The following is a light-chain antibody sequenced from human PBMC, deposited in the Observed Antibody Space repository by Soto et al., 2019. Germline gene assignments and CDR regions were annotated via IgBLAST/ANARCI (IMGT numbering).Light chain of an antibody. CDR3: AAWDDSLSGVV. V-gene: IGLV1-47*01. J-gene: IGLJ2*01. CDR2: RNS. CDR1: SSNIGSNY. Sequence: VLTQPPSASGTPGQRVTISCSGSSSNIGSNYVYWYQQLPGTVPQLLIYRNSERPSGVPDRFSGSKSGTSASLANSGLRSEDEADYYCAAWDDSLSGVVFGGGTKLTVL.